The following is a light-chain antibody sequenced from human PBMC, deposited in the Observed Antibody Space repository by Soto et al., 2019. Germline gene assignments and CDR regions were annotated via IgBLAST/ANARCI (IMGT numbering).Light chain of an antibody. CDR2: GAS. J-gene: IGKJ5*01. V-gene: IGKV3-11*01. CDR1: QSVSNF. Sequence: EIVLTPTPATLSLSPRERAALSCISSQSVSNFLAWYQQKPGQAPRLLIYGASSRATGIPARFSGSGSGTDFTLTISSLEPEDFAVYYCQQRSNWPPITLAQGTRLEI. CDR3: QQRSNWPPIT.